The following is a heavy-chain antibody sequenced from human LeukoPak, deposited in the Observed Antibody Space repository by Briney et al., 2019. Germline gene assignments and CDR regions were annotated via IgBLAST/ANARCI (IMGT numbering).Heavy chain of an antibody. CDR1: GYTFTGYY. CDR3: ARDRVSYYDSEGGFEYFQH. J-gene: IGHJ1*01. V-gene: IGHV1-2*02. CDR2: INPNNGGT. D-gene: IGHD3-22*01. Sequence: GASVKVSCKAPGYTFTGYYMYWVRQAPGQGLEWMGWINPNNGGTNYAQKFQGRVTMTRDTSISTAYMELSRLRSDDTAVYYCARDRVSYYDSEGGFEYFQHWGQGTLVTVSS.